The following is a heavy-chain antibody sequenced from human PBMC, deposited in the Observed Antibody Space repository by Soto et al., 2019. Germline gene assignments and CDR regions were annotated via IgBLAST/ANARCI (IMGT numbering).Heavy chain of an antibody. V-gene: IGHV3-33*01. CDR3: ARSAGDDDYGDHLDYFDY. D-gene: IGHD4-17*01. CDR2: IWYDGSNK. CDR1: GFSFSSYA. Sequence: GGSLRLSCAASGFSFSSYAMHRVRQAPGKGLEWVALIWYDGSNKYYADSVKGRFTISRDNSKNTLDLQMNSLRAEDTAVYYCARSAGDDDYGDHLDYFDYWGQGTLVTVSS. J-gene: IGHJ4*02.